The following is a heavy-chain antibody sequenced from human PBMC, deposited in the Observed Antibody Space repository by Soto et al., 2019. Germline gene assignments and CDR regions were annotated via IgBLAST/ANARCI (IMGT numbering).Heavy chain of an antibody. D-gene: IGHD2-15*01. CDR1: GFTFSSYA. V-gene: IGHV3-30-3*01. Sequence: QVQLVASGGGVVQPGRSLRLSCAASGFTFSSYAMHWVRQAPGKGLEWVAVISYDGSNKYYADSVKGRFTISRDNSKNTLYLQMNSLRAEDTAVYYCARDGGDIVVVVADYFDYWGQGTLVTVSS. J-gene: IGHJ4*02. CDR3: ARDGGDIVVVVADYFDY. CDR2: ISYDGSNK.